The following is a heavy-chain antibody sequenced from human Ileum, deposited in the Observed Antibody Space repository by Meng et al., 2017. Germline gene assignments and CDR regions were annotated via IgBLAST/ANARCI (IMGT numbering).Heavy chain of an antibody. Sequence: QVALQQYGPGLVKPSQTLSLTCAVSGGSVSSNIAAWNWIRQSPLRGLEWLGRTYYRSKWYSEYAVSVKSRISITPDTSKNQFSLQMNSVTPEDTAVYYCASGSGSLDYWGPGTLVTVSS. D-gene: IGHD3-3*01. CDR2: TYYRSKWYS. V-gene: IGHV6-1*01. CDR3: ASGSGSLDY. J-gene: IGHJ4*02. CDR1: GGSVSSNIAA.